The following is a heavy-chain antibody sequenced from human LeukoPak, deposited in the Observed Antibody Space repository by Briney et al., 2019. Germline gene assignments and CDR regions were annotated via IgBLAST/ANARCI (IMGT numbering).Heavy chain of an antibody. J-gene: IGHJ5*02. CDR1: GYTFTSYD. CDR3: ARGGYCSSTSCYRGLNWFDP. Sequence: ASVKVSCKASGYTFTSYDIYWVRQATGQGLEWMGWMNPNRGNTGYAQKFQGRVTMTRNTSINTAYMELSSLRSEDTAVYYCARGGYCSSTSCYRGLNWFDPWGQGTLVTVSS. D-gene: IGHD2-2*01. V-gene: IGHV1-8*01. CDR2: MNPNRGNT.